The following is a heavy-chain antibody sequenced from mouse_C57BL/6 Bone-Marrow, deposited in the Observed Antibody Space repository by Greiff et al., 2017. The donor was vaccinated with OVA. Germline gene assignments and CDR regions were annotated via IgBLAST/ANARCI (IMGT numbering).Heavy chain of an antibody. D-gene: IGHD2-5*01. CDR1: GFTFSSYA. Sequence: EVKLEESGGGLVKPGGSLKLSCAASGFTFSSYAMSWVRQTPEKRLEWVAPISDGGSYTYYPDNVKGRFTIYRDNAKNNLYLQMSHLKSEDTAMYYCAREGSNSYAMDYWGQGTSVTVSS. J-gene: IGHJ4*01. CDR2: ISDGGSYT. V-gene: IGHV5-4*01. CDR3: AREGSNSYAMDY.